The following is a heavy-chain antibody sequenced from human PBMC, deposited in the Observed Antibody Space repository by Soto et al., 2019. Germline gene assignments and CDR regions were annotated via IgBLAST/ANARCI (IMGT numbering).Heavy chain of an antibody. CDR1: GYTFTNYA. J-gene: IGHJ3*02. CDR2: INAGNANT. V-gene: IGHV1-3*01. CDR3: ARREVYDYVWGSYRNAAFAI. D-gene: IGHD3-16*02. Sequence: ASVKVSCKASGYTFTNYAIHWVRQAPGQRLEWMGWINAGNANTKYSQKFQDRVTITGDTSASTTYMDLSSLRSDDTAVYYCARREVYDYVWGSYRNAAFAICGHGTMVT.